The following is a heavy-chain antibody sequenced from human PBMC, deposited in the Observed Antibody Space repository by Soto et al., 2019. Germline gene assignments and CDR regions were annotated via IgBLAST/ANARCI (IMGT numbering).Heavy chain of an antibody. Sequence: SETLSLTCAVYGGSFSGYYWSWIRQPPGEGLEWIGEINHSGSTNYNPSLKSRVTISVDTSKNQFSLKLSSVIAADTAVYYCARGDIVVVPAAIYYYYYGMDVWGQGTTVTVS. CDR1: GGSFSGYY. CDR3: ARGDIVVVPAAIYYYYYGMDV. J-gene: IGHJ6*02. CDR2: INHSGST. V-gene: IGHV4-34*01. D-gene: IGHD2-2*01.